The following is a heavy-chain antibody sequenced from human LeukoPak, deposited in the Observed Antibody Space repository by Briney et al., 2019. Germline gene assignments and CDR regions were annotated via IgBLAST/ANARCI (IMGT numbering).Heavy chain of an antibody. V-gene: IGHV4-38-2*01. Sequence: SETLSLTCAVSGYSISSGYYWGWIRQPPGKGLESIGSIYHSGSTYYNPSLKSRVTISVDTSKNQFSLKLSSVTAADTAVYYCARSPWIQLWLGAFDIWGQGTMVTVSS. CDR3: ARSPWIQLWLGAFDI. CDR1: GYSISSGYY. D-gene: IGHD5-18*01. J-gene: IGHJ3*02. CDR2: IYHSGST.